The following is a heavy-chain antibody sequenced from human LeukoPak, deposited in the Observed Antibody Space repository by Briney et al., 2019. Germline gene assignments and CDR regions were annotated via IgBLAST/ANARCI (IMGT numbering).Heavy chain of an antibody. Sequence: SETLSLTCTVSGGSISSYYWSWIRQPPGKGLEWIGYIYYSGSTNYNPSLKSRVTISVDTSKNQFSLKLSSVTAADTAVYYCASGLGWFGELWDYWGQGTLVTVSS. D-gene: IGHD3-10*01. V-gene: IGHV4-59*01. CDR1: GGSISSYY. CDR2: IYYSGST. CDR3: ASGLGWFGELWDY. J-gene: IGHJ4*02.